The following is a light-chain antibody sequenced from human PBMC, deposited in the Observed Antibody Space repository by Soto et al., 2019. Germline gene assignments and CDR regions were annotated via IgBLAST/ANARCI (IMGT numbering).Light chain of an antibody. Sequence: EIVLTQSPGTLSLSPGERATLSCRASQSVSSSYLAWYQQKPGQAPRLLIYGASSRATGIPDRFSGSGSGTDFTHTISRLEPEDFAVYYCQQYGCSPRTFGQGTKVEIK. CDR2: GAS. V-gene: IGKV3-20*01. CDR3: QQYGCSPRT. CDR1: QSVSSSY. J-gene: IGKJ1*01.